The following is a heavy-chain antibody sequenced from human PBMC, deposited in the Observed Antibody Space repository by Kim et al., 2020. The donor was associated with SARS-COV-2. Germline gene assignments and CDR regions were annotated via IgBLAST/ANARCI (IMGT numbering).Heavy chain of an antibody. J-gene: IGHJ4*02. CDR1: GYTFTGYD. D-gene: IGHD6-19*01. Sequence: ASVKVSCKTSGYTFTGYDINWVRQATGQGLEWMGWMNPNSGNTGYAQKFQGRVTMTRDTSINTAYMELSSLRSEDTAIYYCSRGPGYNNGWSDYWGQGTLVTVSS. CDR2: MNPNSGNT. V-gene: IGHV1-8*01. CDR3: SRGPGYNNGWSDY.